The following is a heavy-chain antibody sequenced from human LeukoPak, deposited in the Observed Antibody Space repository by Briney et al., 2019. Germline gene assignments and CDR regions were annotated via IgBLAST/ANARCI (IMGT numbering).Heavy chain of an antibody. V-gene: IGHV3-21*01. CDR2: ISSSSSYI. D-gene: IGHD3-16*01. CDR3: ARGIMITFGGIFDY. Sequence: GESLRLSCAASGFTFSSYSMNWVRQAPGKGLEWVSSISSSSSYIYYADSVKGRFTISRDNAKNSLYLQMNSLRAEDTAVYYCARGIMITFGGIFDYWGQGTLVTVSS. CDR1: GFTFSSYS. J-gene: IGHJ4*02.